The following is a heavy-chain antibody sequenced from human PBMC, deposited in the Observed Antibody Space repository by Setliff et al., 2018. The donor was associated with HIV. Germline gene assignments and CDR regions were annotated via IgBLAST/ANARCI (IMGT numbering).Heavy chain of an antibody. J-gene: IGHJ5*02. D-gene: IGHD2-21*01. V-gene: IGHV1-2*06. CDR1: GYTFTGYY. Sequence: ASVKVSCKASGYTFTGYYMHWVRQAPGQGLEWMGRINPNSGGTNYAQRFQGRATMTRDTSTNTDYMELSSLRSEDTAIYYCARDISDSDVWWLDPWGQGTLVTVSS. CDR2: INPNSGGT. CDR3: ARDISDSDVWWLDP.